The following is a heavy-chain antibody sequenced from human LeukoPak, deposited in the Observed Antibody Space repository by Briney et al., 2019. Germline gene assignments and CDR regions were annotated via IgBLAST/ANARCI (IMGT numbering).Heavy chain of an antibody. V-gene: IGHV3-21*01. J-gene: IGHJ6*02. CDR2: ISGSSSYI. CDR3: ARTLRYFDWGYYGMDV. Sequence: GGSLRLSCAASGFTFSSYSMNWVRQAPGKGLEWVSSISGSSSYIYYADSVKGRFTISRDNAKNSLYPQMNSLRAEDTAVYYCARTLRYFDWGYYGMDVWGQGTTVTVSS. D-gene: IGHD3-9*01. CDR1: GFTFSSYS.